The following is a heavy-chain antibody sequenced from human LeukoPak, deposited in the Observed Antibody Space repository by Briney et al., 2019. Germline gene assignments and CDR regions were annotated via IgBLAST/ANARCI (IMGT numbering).Heavy chain of an antibody. CDR2: ISYDGSNK. V-gene: IGHV3-30*18. CDR3: AKDRTAATPYYMDV. D-gene: IGHD6-13*01. J-gene: IGHJ6*03. CDR1: GFTFSNYG. Sequence: GGSLRLSCGASGFTFSNYGMLWVRQAPGKGLEWVAVISYDGSNKYYADSVKGRFTISRDNSKNTLYLQMNSLRAEDTAVYYCAKDRTAATPYYMDVWGKGTTVTVSS.